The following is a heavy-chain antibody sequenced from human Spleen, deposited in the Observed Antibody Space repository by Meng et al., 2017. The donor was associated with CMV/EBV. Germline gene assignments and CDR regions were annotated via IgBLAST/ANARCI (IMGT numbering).Heavy chain of an antibody. Sequence: GGSLRLSCAASGFTFSSYWMRWVRQAPGKRLVWVSRINSDVSSTSYADSVKGRFTISRDNAKNTLYLQMNSLRAEDTAVYYCARDSLEYDFDYWGQGTLVTVSS. D-gene: IGHD2/OR15-2a*01. CDR1: GFTFSSYW. J-gene: IGHJ4*02. V-gene: IGHV3-74*01. CDR3: ARDSLEYDFDY. CDR2: INSDVSST.